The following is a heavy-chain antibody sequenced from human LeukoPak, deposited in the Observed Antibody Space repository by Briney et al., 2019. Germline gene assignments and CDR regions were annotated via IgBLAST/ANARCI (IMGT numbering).Heavy chain of an antibody. J-gene: IGHJ4*02. CDR1: GFTFSSYW. V-gene: IGHV3-7*01. CDR2: IKQDGSEK. D-gene: IGHD2-15*01. Sequence: GGSLRLSCAASGFTFSSYWMSWVRQAPGKGLEWVANIKQDGSEKYYVDSVKGRFTVSRDNAKNSLYLQMNSLRAEDTAVYYCARDTGYCSGGSCYPYPLDYWGQGTLVTVSS. CDR3: ARDTGYCSGGSCYPYPLDY.